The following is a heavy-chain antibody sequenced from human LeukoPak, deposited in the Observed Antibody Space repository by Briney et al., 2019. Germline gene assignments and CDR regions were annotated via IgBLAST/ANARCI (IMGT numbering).Heavy chain of an antibody. J-gene: IGHJ4*02. CDR3: ARGQEVVAENYFDY. CDR2: IYTSGST. Sequence: PSETLSLTCTVSGGSISSYYWSWIRQPAGKGLEWIGRIYTSGSTNYNPSLKSRVTMSVDTSKNQFSLKLSSVTAADTAVYYCARGQEVVAENYFDYWGQGTLVTVSS. D-gene: IGHD5-12*01. V-gene: IGHV4-4*07. CDR1: GGSISSYY.